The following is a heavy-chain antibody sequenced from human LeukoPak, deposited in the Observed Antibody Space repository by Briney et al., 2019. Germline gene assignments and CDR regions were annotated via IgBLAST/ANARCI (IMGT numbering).Heavy chain of an antibody. J-gene: IGHJ4*02. Sequence: ASVKVSCKASGYTFTSYYMHWVRHAPGQGLEWMGIINPNGGSTSYAQKFQGRVTMTRDTSTSTVYMELSSLRSEDTAVYYCAREDYYDSSGYYYSFRYWGQGTLVTGSS. CDR1: GYTFTSYY. V-gene: IGHV1-46*01. D-gene: IGHD3-22*01. CDR2: INPNGGST. CDR3: AREDYYDSSGYYYSFRY.